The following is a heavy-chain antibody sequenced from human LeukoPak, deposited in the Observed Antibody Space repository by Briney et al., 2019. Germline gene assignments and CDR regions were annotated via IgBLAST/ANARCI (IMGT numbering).Heavy chain of an antibody. D-gene: IGHD1-14*01. CDR3: TRGTGAPVDHFDY. J-gene: IGHJ4*02. Sequence: GGSLRLSCAASGFTFSGYWMHWVRQPPGKGLVWLSYTNIDGSKTGYADSVKGRFTISRDNAKNTLYLQMSSLRAEDTAVYYCTRGTGAPVDHFDYWGQGTLVTVSS. V-gene: IGHV3-74*01. CDR1: GFTFSGYW. CDR2: TNIDGSKT.